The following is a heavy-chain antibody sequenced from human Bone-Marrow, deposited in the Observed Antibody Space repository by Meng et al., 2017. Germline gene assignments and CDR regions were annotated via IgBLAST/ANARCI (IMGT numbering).Heavy chain of an antibody. D-gene: IGHD5-18*01. CDR2: ISWNSGSI. V-gene: IGHV3-9*01. J-gene: IGHJ4*02. CDR1: GFTFGDYA. Sequence: SLKISCTASGFTFGDYAMHWVRQAPGKGLEWVSGISWNSGSIGYADSVKGRFTISRDNAKNSLYLQMNSLRAEDTALYYCAKGVNRGYSYGYVIDYWGQGTLVTVSS. CDR3: AKGVNRGYSYGYVIDY.